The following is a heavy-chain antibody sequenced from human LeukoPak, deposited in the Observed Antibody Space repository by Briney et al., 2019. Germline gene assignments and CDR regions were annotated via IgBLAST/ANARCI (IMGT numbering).Heavy chain of an antibody. CDR1: GYTFTSYG. CDR3: LISYYGSGSYDGEL. Sequence: DSVKVSCKASGYTFTSYGISWVRQAPGQGLEWMGWISAYNGNTNYAQKLQGRVTMTTDTSTSTAYMGLRSLRSDDTAVYYCLISYYGSGSYDGELWGQGTLVTVSS. D-gene: IGHD3-10*01. V-gene: IGHV1-18*04. J-gene: IGHJ1*01. CDR2: ISAYNGNT.